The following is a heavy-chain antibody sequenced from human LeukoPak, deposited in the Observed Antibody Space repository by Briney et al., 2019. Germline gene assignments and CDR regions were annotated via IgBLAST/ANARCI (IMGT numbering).Heavy chain of an antibody. V-gene: IGHV1-2*02. D-gene: IGHD3-22*01. Sequence: GASVKVSCKASGYTFTGYYMHWVRQAPGQGLEWMGWINPNSGGTNYAQKFQGRVTMTRDTSISTAYMELSRLRSEDTAVYYCARDQGPRLYYYDSSGYLGYWGQGTLVTVSS. J-gene: IGHJ4*02. CDR1: GYTFTGYY. CDR3: ARDQGPRLYYYDSSGYLGY. CDR2: INPNSGGT.